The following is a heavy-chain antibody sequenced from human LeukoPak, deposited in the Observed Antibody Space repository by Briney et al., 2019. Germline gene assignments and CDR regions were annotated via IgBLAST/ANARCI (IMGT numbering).Heavy chain of an antibody. Sequence: GGSLRLSCAASGFTFSSYAMTWVRQAPGKGLDWVSGISGSGSSTYYADSVKGRFAISRDNSKNTLYLQMNSLRAEDTAVYYCAKTREYSSSPCDYWGQGTLVTVSS. CDR3: AKTREYSSSPCDY. V-gene: IGHV3-23*01. J-gene: IGHJ4*02. CDR2: ISGSGSST. CDR1: GFTFSSYA. D-gene: IGHD6-19*01.